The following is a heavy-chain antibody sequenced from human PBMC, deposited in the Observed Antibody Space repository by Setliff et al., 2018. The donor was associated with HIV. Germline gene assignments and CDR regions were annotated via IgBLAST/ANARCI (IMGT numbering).Heavy chain of an antibody. D-gene: IGHD1-26*01. Sequence: RASVKVSCKASGYTFTGYYMHWVRQAPGHRLEWMGRINPKSGGTNYAQKFQGRVTMTRDTSINTVYMELSRLRSDDTAVYYCASWGGSPDGYFYYYMDVWGKGTTVTVSS. CDR3: ASWGGSPDGYFYYYMDV. J-gene: IGHJ6*03. V-gene: IGHV1-2*06. CDR1: GYTFTGYY. CDR2: INPKSGGT.